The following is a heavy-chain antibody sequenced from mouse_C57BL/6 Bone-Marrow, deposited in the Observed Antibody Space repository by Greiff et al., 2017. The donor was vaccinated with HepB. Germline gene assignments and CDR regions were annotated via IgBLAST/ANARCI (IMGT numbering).Heavy chain of an antibody. CDR2: ILPSIGRT. J-gene: IGHJ3*01. CDR1: DSEVFPIAY. D-gene: IGHD2-3*01. CDR3: ARPDGYYFDWFAY. Sequence: VQLQESGSELRSPGSSVKLSCKDFDSEVFPIAYMSWVRQKPGHGFEWIGGILPSIGRTIYGEKFEDKATLDADTLSNTAYLELNSMTSEDSAIYYCARPDGYYFDWFAYWGQGTLVTVSA. V-gene: IGHV15-2*01.